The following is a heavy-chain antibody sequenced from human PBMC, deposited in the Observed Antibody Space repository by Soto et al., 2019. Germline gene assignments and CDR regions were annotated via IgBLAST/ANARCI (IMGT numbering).Heavy chain of an antibody. D-gene: IGHD1-1*01. V-gene: IGHV3-15*07. J-gene: IGHJ4*02. CDR2: IKNKFDGGTS. CDR3: NTQPFNWNDEGGH. CDR1: GFTFSNAW. Sequence: EVQLMESGGDLVKPGGSLRLSCATSGFTFSNAWMNWVRQAPGKGPEWVGRIKNKFDGGTSDYAAPVKGRFPISRDDSRNMLYLQMNSLETGDTGVYYCNTQPFNWNDEGGHWGPGTLVTVSS.